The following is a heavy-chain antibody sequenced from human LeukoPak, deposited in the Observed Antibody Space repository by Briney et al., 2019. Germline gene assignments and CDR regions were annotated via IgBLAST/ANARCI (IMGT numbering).Heavy chain of an antibody. CDR2: IIPMFGTA. Sequence: VASVKVSCKASGGTFSNYEISWVRQAPGQGLEWMGGIIPMFGTANYAQKFQGRVTITADESTSTAYMELNSLRSEETAVYYCARTFSIIGAFDIWGQGTMVTVSS. CDR1: GGTFSNYE. J-gene: IGHJ3*02. CDR3: ARTFSIIGAFDI. D-gene: IGHD3-10*01. V-gene: IGHV1-69*13.